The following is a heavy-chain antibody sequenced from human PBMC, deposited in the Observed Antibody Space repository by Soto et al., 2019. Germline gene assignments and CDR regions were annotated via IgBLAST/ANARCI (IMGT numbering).Heavy chain of an antibody. J-gene: IGHJ1*01. V-gene: IGHV5-51*01. D-gene: IGHD2-21*01. CDR1: GYSFTTYW. CDR2: IYPGDSDT. CDR3: ARRDDSPTAEYFQH. Sequence: GESLKISCKGSGYSFTTYWIGWVRQMPGKGLEWMGIIYPGDSDTRYSPSFQGQVTISADKSTSTAYLQWSSLKASDTAMYYCARRDDSPTAEYFQHWGQGTLVSVSS.